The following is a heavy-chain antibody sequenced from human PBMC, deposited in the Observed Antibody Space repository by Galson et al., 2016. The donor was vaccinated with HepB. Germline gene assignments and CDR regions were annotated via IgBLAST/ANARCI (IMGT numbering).Heavy chain of an antibody. D-gene: IGHD3-10*01. CDR2: ISPGDSHT. J-gene: IGHJ4*02. V-gene: IGHV5-51*01. CDR1: GYSFSNYW. CDR3: ARLIRGVTYNI. Sequence: QSGAEVKKPGESLKISCQGSGYSFSNYWIGWVRQKPGKGLEWMGIISPGDSHTRYSPSFQGQVTISADNSVNTAYLQWNSLNASDTAIYYCARLIRGVTYNIWGQGTLVTVSS.